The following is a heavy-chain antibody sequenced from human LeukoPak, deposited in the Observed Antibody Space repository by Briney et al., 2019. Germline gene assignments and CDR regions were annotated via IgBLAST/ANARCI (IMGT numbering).Heavy chain of an antibody. CDR2: VYDGGTT. Sequence: PGGSLRLSCAASGFTVSNNYLSWVRQAPGKGLEWVSFVYDGGTTVYADSVKGRFTISRDNSKNTLYLQMNSLRAEDTAVYYCAKGPAGYYYYYYGMDVWGQGTTVTVSS. CDR1: GFTVSNNY. J-gene: IGHJ6*02. CDR3: AKGPAGYYYYYYGMDV. V-gene: IGHV3-53*05.